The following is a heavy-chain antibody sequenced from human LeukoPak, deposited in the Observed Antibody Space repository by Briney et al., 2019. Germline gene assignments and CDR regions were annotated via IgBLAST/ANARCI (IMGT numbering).Heavy chain of an antibody. V-gene: IGHV3-33*06. D-gene: IGHD6-6*01. Sequence: GGSLRLSCAASGFTFSSNGMHWARQAPGKGLEWVALIWYDGSNKYYADSVKGRFTISRDNSKNTLYLQMNSLRAEDTAVYYCAKEGEEITSSSYMDVWGKGTTVTVSS. CDR3: AKEGEEITSSSYMDV. J-gene: IGHJ6*03. CDR1: GFTFSSNG. CDR2: IWYDGSNK.